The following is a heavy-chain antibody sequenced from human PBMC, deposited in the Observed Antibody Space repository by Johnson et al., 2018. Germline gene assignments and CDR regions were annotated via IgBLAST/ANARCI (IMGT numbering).Heavy chain of an antibody. CDR1: GVTLSNSI. CDR2: ISQDEMNK. V-gene: IGHV3-30*03. CDR3: AREARSSGRAGIFGG. J-gene: IGHJ3*01. D-gene: IGHD3-22*01. Sequence: QVQLVESGGGVVQPGTSLRLSCGVSGVTLSNSIMHWVRQAPGKGLEWVALISQDEMNKQYGDSARDRFTISRDISRNTVYLQMNSLRDEDTGVYYGAREARSSGRAGIFGGWGQGTMVTVSS.